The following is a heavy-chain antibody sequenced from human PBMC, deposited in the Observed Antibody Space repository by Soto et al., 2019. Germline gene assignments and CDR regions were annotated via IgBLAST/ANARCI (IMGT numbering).Heavy chain of an antibody. CDR1: GGSISSYY. CDR3: ARGEGVDATSPDYSNYDWFDP. J-gene: IGHJ5*02. CDR2: IYYSGST. D-gene: IGHD4-4*01. V-gene: IGHV4-59*01. Sequence: SETLSLTCTVSGGSISSYYWSWIRQPPGKGLEWIGYIYYSGSTNYNPSLKSRVTISVDTSKNQFSLKLSSVTAADTAVYYCARGEGVDATSPDYSNYDWFDPWGQGTLVTVSS.